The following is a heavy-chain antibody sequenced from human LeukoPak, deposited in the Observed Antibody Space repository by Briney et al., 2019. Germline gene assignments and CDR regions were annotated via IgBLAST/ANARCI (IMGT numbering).Heavy chain of an antibody. CDR3: RCTSHRDYFDY. V-gene: IGHV4-39*07. Sequence: SETLSLTCTVSGGSISSSSYYWGWIRQPPGKGLEWIGEINHYGSTNYNPSLKSRVTISVDTSKNQFSLKLTSMTVADTAVYYCRCTSHRDYFDYWGQGTLVTVSS. J-gene: IGHJ4*02. CDR2: INHYGST. D-gene: IGHD2-2*01. CDR1: GGSISSSSYY.